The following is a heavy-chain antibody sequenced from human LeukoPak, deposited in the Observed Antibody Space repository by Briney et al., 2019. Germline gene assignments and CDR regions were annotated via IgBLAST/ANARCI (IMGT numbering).Heavy chain of an antibody. V-gene: IGHV3-23*01. Sequence: PGGSLRLSCAASGFTFSSYTMRWVRQAPGKGLEWGSSVSGSGATTNFADSVKGRFSISRDNSKNTLYLQMSRLGAEDTAVYYCVKDSRMAAVGKFDSWGQGTLVTVSS. CDR2: VSGSGATT. CDR1: GFTFSSYT. CDR3: VKDSRMAAVGKFDS. D-gene: IGHD6-13*01. J-gene: IGHJ4*02.